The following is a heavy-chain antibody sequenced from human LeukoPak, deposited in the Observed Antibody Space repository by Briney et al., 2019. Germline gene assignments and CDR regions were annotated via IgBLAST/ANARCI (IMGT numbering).Heavy chain of an antibody. CDR3: ARGMELLGIYYFDY. Sequence: ASVTVSCTASGYTFTGYYLHWLRQAPGQGLEWMGWIHPNSGGTNYAQKFQGWVTLTRDTSVSTAYMELSRLRSDDTAVYYCARGMELLGIYYFDYWGQGTLVTVSS. CDR1: GYTFTGYY. V-gene: IGHV1-2*04. J-gene: IGHJ4*02. CDR2: IHPNSGGT. D-gene: IGHD1-7*01.